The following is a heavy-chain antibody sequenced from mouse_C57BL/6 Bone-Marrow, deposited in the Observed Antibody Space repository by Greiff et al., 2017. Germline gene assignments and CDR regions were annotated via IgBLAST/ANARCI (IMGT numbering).Heavy chain of an antibody. D-gene: IGHD3-1*01. CDR1: GFTFTDYY. J-gene: IGHJ2*01. CDR2: IRNKANGYTT. V-gene: IGHV7-3*01. CDR3: ARYEGYSYYFDY. Sequence: DVQLVESGGGLVQPGGSLSLSCAASGFTFTDYYMSWVRQPPGKALEWLGFIRNKANGYTTEYSASVKGRFTISRDNSQSILYLQMNALRAEDSATYYCARYEGYSYYFDYRGQGTTLTVSS.